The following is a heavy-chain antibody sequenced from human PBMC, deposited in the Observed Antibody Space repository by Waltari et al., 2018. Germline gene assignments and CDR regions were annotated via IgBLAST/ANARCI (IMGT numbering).Heavy chain of an antibody. CDR2: IYTSGDT. D-gene: IGHD3-3*01. Sequence: VELQESGPGLVKPSQTLSLTCSVSGGSINSEFYYWNWIRQPAGKGLEWIGRIYTSGDTNYNPSRKTRVSISVDTSRNQFSRKLTSVTAADTAVYYCARDLRHPSYYDFSFDTWGQGSLVTVSS. CDR3: ARDLRHPSYYDFSFDT. J-gene: IGHJ5*02. CDR1: GGSINSEFYY. V-gene: IGHV4-61*02.